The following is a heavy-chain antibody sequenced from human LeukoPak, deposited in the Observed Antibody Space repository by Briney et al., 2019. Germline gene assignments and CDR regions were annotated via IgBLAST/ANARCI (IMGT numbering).Heavy chain of an antibody. Sequence: ASVKVSCKASGGTFSSYAISWVRQAPRQGLEWMGRIIPIFGTANYAQKFQGRVTITTDESTSTAYMELSSLRSEDTAVYYCARGRYSSSWYLVGNWFDPWGQGTLVTVSS. J-gene: IGHJ5*02. CDR1: GGTFSSYA. CDR3: ARGRYSSSWYLVGNWFDP. D-gene: IGHD6-13*01. CDR2: IIPIFGTA. V-gene: IGHV1-69*05.